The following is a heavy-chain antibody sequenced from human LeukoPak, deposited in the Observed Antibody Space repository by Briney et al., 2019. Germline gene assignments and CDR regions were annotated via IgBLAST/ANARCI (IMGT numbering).Heavy chain of an antibody. D-gene: IGHD3-10*01. CDR2: ISSSGSTI. V-gene: IGHV3-11*01. CDR1: GFTFSDYY. J-gene: IGHJ4*02. CDR3: ARDHVLLWFGESPPLPGY. Sequence: GGSLRLSCAASGFTFSDYYMSWIRQAPGKGLEWVSYISSSGSTIYYADSVKGRFTISRDNAKNSLYLQMNSLRAEDTAVYYCARDHVLLWFGESPPLPGYWGQGTLVTVSS.